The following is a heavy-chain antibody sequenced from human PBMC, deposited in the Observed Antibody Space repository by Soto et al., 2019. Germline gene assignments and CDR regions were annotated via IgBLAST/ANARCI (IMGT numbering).Heavy chain of an antibody. Sequence: QVQLQESGPGLVKHSGTLSLTYAVSGGSISSSNWWSWVRQPPGKGLEWIGEIYHSGSTNYNPSLKSRVTISVDKSKNQFSLKLSSVTAADTAVYYCASSTYYDFWSGYAGGMDVWGQGTTVTVSS. D-gene: IGHD3-3*01. CDR3: ASSTYYDFWSGYAGGMDV. V-gene: IGHV4-4*02. J-gene: IGHJ6*02. CDR2: IYHSGST. CDR1: GGSISSSNW.